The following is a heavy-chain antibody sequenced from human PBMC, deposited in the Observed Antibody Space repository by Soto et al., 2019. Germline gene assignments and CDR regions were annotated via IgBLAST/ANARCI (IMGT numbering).Heavy chain of an antibody. CDR2: IYPGDSNT. Sequence: VESLKISCKGSEYSFTSYWLAWVRQMPGKGLEWMGIIYPGDSNTRYSPSFQGQVTISADKSISTAYLQWSSLKASDTAIYYCARNYYGSGTYSAFNIWGQGTMVTVSS. CDR3: ARNYYGSGTYSAFNI. CDR1: EYSFTSYW. V-gene: IGHV5-51*01. D-gene: IGHD3-10*01. J-gene: IGHJ3*02.